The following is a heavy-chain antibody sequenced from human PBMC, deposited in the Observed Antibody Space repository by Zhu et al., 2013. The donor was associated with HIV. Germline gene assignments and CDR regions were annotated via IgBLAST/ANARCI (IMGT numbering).Heavy chain of an antibody. D-gene: IGHD2-8*02. CDR1: GYTFTNYG. CDR3: ARMDKGSCTATTCPDWFDP. J-gene: IGHJ5*02. Sequence: QVQLVQSGPEVKKPGASVKVSCKASGYTFTNYGINWVRQATGHGLEWMGWVNPTIGNAGYAQNFQGRVTITRNTSTSTVYMELSSLRSDDTAVYYCARMDKGSCTATTCPDWFDPWAREPWSPSPQ. V-gene: IGHV1-8*03. CDR2: VNPTIGNA.